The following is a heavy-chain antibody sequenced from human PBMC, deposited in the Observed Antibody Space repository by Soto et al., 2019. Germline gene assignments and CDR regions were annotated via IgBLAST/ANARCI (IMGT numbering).Heavy chain of an antibody. CDR3: TAGCRARMNPY. J-gene: IGHJ4*02. D-gene: IGHD2-15*01. CDR1: GLTYSDYS. CDR2: ISSRSSYI. V-gene: IGHV3-21*01. Sequence: GGSLRLSCVVSGLTYSDYSMNWVRQAPGKGLEWVSSISSRSSYIYYADSVKGRFTISRDDAKNSVYLEMNSLRAEDTAKYYCTAGCRARMNPYWGGGTLVTVSS.